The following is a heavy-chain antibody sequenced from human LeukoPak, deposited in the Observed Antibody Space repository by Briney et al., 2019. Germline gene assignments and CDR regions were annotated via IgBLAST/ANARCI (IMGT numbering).Heavy chain of an antibody. V-gene: IGHV3-7*01. CDR3: ARDRAVTDLDI. J-gene: IGHJ4*02. D-gene: IGHD4-11*01. CDR2: MKEEGSEK. Sequence: GGSLRLSCAASGFTFSWYWMSWVRQAPGKGLEWVANMKEEGSEKYYVDSVKGRFTISRDNAKNSLYLQMSSLRVEDTAVYYCARDRAVTDLDIWGLGTLVTVSS. CDR1: GFTFSWYW.